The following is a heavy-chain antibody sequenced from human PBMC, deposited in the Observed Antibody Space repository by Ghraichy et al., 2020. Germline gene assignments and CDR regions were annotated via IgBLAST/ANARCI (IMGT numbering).Heavy chain of an antibody. D-gene: IGHD3-3*01. CDR1: GFTVSSNY. Sequence: GGSLRLSCAASGFTVSSNYMSWVRQAPGKGLEWVSVIYSGGSTYYADSVKGRFTISRDNSKNTLYLQMNSLRAEDTAVYYCARWSGPFAYYFDYWGQGTLVTVSS. J-gene: IGHJ4*02. V-gene: IGHV3-53*01. CDR2: IYSGGST. CDR3: ARWSGPFAYYFDY.